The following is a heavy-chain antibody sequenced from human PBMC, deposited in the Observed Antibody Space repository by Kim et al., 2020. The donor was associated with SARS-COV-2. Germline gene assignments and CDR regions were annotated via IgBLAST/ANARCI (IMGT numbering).Heavy chain of an antibody. CDR3: ARDHTVHDAFDI. D-gene: IGHD4-17*01. CDR1: GGSISSGGYY. Sequence: SETLSLTCTVSGGSISSGGYYWSWIRQHPGKGLEWIGYIYYSGSTYYNPSLKSRVTISVDTSKNQFSLKLSSVTAADTAAYYCARDHTVHDAFDIWGQGTMVTVSS. CDR2: IYYSGST. J-gene: IGHJ3*02. V-gene: IGHV4-31*03.